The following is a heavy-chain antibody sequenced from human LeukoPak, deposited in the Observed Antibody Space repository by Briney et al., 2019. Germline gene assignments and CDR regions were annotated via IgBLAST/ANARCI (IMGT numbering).Heavy chain of an antibody. V-gene: IGHV3-21*01. CDR1: GFTFSSYS. CDR2: ISSSSSYI. Sequence: GGSLRLSCAASGFTFSSYSMNWVRQAPGKGLEWVSSISSSSSYIYYADSVKGRFTISRDNAKNSLYLQMNSLRAEDTAVYYCARDRLTGYYRYYYYGMDVWGQGTTVTVSS. CDR3: ARDRLTGYYRYYYYGMDV. J-gene: IGHJ6*02. D-gene: IGHD3-9*01.